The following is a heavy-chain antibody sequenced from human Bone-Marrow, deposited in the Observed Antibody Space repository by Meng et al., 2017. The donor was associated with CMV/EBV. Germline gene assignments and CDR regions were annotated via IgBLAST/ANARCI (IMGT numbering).Heavy chain of an antibody. D-gene: IGHD2-8*01. CDR1: GFTFSSYA. J-gene: IGHJ4*02. V-gene: IGHV3-30-3*01. Sequence: GESLKISCAASGFTFSSYAMHWVRQAPGKGLEWVAVILYDGSDEYNVDSVKGRFTISRDNSKNTLYLQMNSLIPEDTAVYYCAREAQLSYAGSFQVDYWGQGMLVTVSS. CDR2: ILYDGSDE. CDR3: AREAQLSYAGSFQVDY.